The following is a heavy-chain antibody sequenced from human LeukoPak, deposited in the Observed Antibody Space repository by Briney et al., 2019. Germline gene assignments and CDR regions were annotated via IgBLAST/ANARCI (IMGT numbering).Heavy chain of an antibody. CDR2: IYYSGST. D-gene: IGHD3-22*01. J-gene: IGHJ3*02. V-gene: IGHV4-31*03. CDR1: GGSISSGGYY. Sequence: SQTLSLTCTVSGGSISSGGYYWSWIRQHPGKGLEWVGYIYYSGSTYYNPSLKSRVTISVDTSKNQFSLKLSSVTAADTAVYYCARGSLTYYDSSGYYYRAFDIWGQGTMVTVSS. CDR3: ARGSLTYYDSSGYYYRAFDI.